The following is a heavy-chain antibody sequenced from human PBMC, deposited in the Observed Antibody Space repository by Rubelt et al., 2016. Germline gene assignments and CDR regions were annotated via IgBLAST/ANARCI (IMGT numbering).Heavy chain of an antibody. J-gene: IGHJ3*02. D-gene: IGHD4-17*01. V-gene: IGHV3-21*04. CDR2: ISSSSSYI. CDR3: AKDMAMTTEAFDI. Sequence: NWVRQAPGKGLEWVSSISSSSSYIYYADSVKGRFTISRDNAKNSLYLQMNSLRAEDTALYYCAKDMAMTTEAFDIWGQGTMVTVSS.